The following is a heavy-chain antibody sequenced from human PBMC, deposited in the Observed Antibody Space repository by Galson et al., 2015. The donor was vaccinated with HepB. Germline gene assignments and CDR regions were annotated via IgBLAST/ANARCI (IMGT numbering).Heavy chain of an antibody. Sequence: SLRLSCAGSGFTFSGSAMHWVRRASGRGLGWVGRIGSKSDNYATAYTTSVKSRSTISKNESKHTPYLQMNGLTTEDTAAYYCSRMGDLSGYSSTWGQGTLVTVSS. CDR3: SRMGDLSGYSST. J-gene: IGHJ5*02. CDR1: GFTFSGSA. D-gene: IGHD6-13*01. V-gene: IGHV3-73*01. CDR2: IGSKSDNYAT.